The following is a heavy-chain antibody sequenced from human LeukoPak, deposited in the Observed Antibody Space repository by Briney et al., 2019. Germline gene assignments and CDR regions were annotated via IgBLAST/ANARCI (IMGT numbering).Heavy chain of an antibody. CDR3: AKDYDFWSGYYTLFDY. CDR2: ISGSGGST. D-gene: IGHD3-3*01. V-gene: IGHV3-23*01. Sequence: GGSLRLSCAASGFTFSSYAMSWVRQAPGKGLEWVSAISGSGGSTYYADSVKGRFTISRDNSKNTLYLQMNSLRAEDTAVYYCAKDYDFWSGYYTLFDYWGQGTLVTVSS. CDR1: GFTFSSYA. J-gene: IGHJ4*02.